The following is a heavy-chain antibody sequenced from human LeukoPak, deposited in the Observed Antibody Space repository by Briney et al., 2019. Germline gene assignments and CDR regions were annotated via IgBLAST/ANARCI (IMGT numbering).Heavy chain of an antibody. CDR1: GFSFSSYS. J-gene: IGHJ4*02. Sequence: GGSLRLSCAASGFSFSSYSMNWVRQAPGKGLEWVSYISSSGSTIYYADSVKGRFTISRDNAKNSLYLQMNSLRAEDAAVYYCARGPLIAAAGTWWGQGTLVTVSS. V-gene: IGHV3-48*04. CDR3: ARGPLIAAAGTW. D-gene: IGHD6-13*01. CDR2: ISSSGSTI.